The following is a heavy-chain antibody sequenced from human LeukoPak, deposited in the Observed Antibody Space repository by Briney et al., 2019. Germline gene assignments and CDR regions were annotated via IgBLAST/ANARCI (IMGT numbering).Heavy chain of an antibody. CDR2: IKSKTDGGTT. CDR1: GFTFSNVW. D-gene: IGHD6-19*01. Sequence: GGSLRLSCAASGFTFSNVWMSWVRQAPGKGLEWVGRIKSKTDGGTTDYAAPVKGRFTISRDDSKNTLNLQMNSLKTEDTAVYYCTPSIAVAGSLDYWGQGTLLTVSS. CDR3: TPSIAVAGSLDY. V-gene: IGHV3-15*01. J-gene: IGHJ4*02.